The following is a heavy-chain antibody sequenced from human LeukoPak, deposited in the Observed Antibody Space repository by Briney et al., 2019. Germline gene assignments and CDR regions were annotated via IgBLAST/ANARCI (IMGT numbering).Heavy chain of an antibody. D-gene: IGHD2-2*01. J-gene: IGHJ4*02. CDR3: AKDLVPAAMSLDY. CDR2: INHSGST. CDR1: GGSFSGYY. V-gene: IGHV4-34*01. Sequence: SETLSLTCAVYGGSFSGYYWSWIRQPPGKGLEWIGEINHSGSTNYNPSLKSRVTISVDTSKNQFSLKLSSVTAADTAVYYCAKDLVPAAMSLDYWGQGTLVTVSS.